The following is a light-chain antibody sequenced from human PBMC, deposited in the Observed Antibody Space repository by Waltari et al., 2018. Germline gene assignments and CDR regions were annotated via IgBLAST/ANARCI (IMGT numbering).Light chain of an antibody. V-gene: IGLV3-21*02. CDR1: NFESKS. J-gene: IGLJ3*02. CDR2: DDS. CDR3: QVWDSSSDHHV. Sequence: SYVVSQPPSVSVAPGQTARTTCGGNNFESKSVHWYQQKPGQAPVLVVSDDSDRPSGIPEGFSGSKSGNTATLTISRVEAGDEADYYCQVWDSSSDHHVFGGGTRLTVL.